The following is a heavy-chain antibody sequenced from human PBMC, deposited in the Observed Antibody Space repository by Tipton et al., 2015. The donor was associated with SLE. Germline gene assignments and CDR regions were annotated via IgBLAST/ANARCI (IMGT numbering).Heavy chain of an antibody. J-gene: IGHJ4*02. CDR2: IYHSGST. V-gene: IGHV5-10-1*01. Sequence: VQLVQSGAEVKKPGESLRISCKGSGYSFTSYWISWVRQMPGKGLEWIGYIYHSGSTYYNPSLKSRVTISLDRSKNQFSLKLSSVTAADTAVYYCARVGYDSSGYYYFDYWGQGTLVTVSS. CDR3: ARVGYDSSGYYYFDY. CDR1: GYSFTSYW. D-gene: IGHD3-22*01.